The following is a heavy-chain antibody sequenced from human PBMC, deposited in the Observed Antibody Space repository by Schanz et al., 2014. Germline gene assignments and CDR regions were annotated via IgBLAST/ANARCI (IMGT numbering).Heavy chain of an antibody. CDR2: ISLDGSNQ. CDR3: ASRITGTHHNPYYHGMDV. D-gene: IGHD1-20*01. CDR1: GFVFRGYV. V-gene: IGHV3-30*03. J-gene: IGHJ6*02. Sequence: VQLVESGGGLVKPGDSLRLSCAASGFVFRGYVMHWVRQAPGKGLEKVALISLDGSNQYYADSVKGRFTISRDKSKNTLYLQMNSLRAEDTAVYYCASRITGTHHNPYYHGMDVWGQGTTVTVSS.